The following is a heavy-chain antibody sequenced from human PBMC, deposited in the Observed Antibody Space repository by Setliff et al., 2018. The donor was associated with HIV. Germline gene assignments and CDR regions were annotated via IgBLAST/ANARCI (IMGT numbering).Heavy chain of an antibody. J-gene: IGHJ3*02. CDR1: GGSISSYY. V-gene: IGHV4-59*01. D-gene: IGHD3-3*01. CDR3: ARDRKSLGYNFWSGFRPDAAFDI. Sequence: SETLSLTCTVSGGSISSYYWSWIRQPPGKGLEWIGYIYYSGSTNYNPPLKSRVTISVDTSKNQFSLKLSSVTAADTAVYYCARDRKSLGYNFWSGFRPDAAFDIWGQGTMVTVSS. CDR2: IYYSGST.